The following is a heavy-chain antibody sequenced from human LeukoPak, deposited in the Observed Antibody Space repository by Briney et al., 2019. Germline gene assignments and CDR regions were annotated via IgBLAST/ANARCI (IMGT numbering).Heavy chain of an antibody. Sequence: ASVKVSCKASGYTFTSYYMHWVRQAPGQGLEWMGIINPSGGSTSYAQKFQGRVTMTRDTSTSAVYMELSSLRSEDTAVYYCAREGRIVVVPAAILYDGMDVWGQGTTVTVSS. V-gene: IGHV1-46*01. J-gene: IGHJ6*02. CDR2: INPSGGST. D-gene: IGHD2-2*01. CDR3: AREGRIVVVPAAILYDGMDV. CDR1: GYTFTSYY.